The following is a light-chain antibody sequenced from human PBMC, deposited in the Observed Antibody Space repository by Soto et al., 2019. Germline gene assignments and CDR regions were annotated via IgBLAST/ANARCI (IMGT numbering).Light chain of an antibody. CDR1: QSVSSY. CDR3: QQRSNWPRT. J-gene: IGKJ2*01. V-gene: IGKV3-11*01. Sequence: EIVLKQSPATLPLSPGERANLSCRASQSVSSYLAWYQQKPGQAPRLLIYDASNRATDIPARFSGSGSGTDFTLTINSLEPEDFAVYYCQQRSNWPRTFGQGTKLEIK. CDR2: DAS.